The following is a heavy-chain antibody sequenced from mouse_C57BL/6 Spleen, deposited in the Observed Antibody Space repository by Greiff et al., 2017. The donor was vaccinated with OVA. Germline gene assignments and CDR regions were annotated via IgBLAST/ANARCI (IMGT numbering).Heavy chain of an antibody. CDR3: AINELDY. V-gene: IGHV1-82*01. CDR2: IYPGDGDT. J-gene: IGHJ2*01. Sequence: QVQLKESGPELVKPGASVKISCKASGYAFSSSWMNWVKQRPGKGLEWIGRIYPGDGDTNYNGKFKGKATLTADKSSSTAYMQLSSLTSEDSAVYFCAINELDYWGQGTTLTVSS. CDR1: GYAFSSSW.